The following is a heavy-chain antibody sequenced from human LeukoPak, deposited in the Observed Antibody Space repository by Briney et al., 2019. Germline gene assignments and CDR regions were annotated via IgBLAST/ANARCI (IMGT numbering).Heavy chain of an antibody. J-gene: IGHJ4*02. CDR1: GGSISSYY. V-gene: IGHV4-59*08. CDR3: ARSGLRMNFDY. CDR2: IYYSGST. Sequence: SKTLSLTCTVSGGSISSYYWSWIRQPPGKGLEWIGYIYYSGSTNYNPSLKSRVTISVDTSKNQFSLKLSSVTAADTAVYYCARSGLRMNFDYWGQGTLVTVSS. D-gene: IGHD2-8*02.